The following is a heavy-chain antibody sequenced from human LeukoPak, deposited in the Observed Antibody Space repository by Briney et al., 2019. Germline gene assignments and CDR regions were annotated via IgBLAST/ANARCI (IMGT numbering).Heavy chain of an antibody. D-gene: IGHD2-2*01. CDR2: IYYSGST. J-gene: IGHJ4*02. Sequence: SETLSLTCTVSGGSISSYYWSWIRQPPGKGLEWIGTIYYSGSTKNNPSLKSRVTISVDTSMKKFSLKLNSVTAADTAVYYCASTERCSTTCPLDYWGQGTLVTVSS. V-gene: IGHV4-59*12. CDR3: ASTERCSTTCPLDY. CDR1: GGSISSYY.